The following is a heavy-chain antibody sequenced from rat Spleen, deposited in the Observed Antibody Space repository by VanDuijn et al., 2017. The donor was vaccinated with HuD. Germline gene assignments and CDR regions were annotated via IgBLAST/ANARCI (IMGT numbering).Heavy chain of an antibody. Sequence: EVQLVESGGGLVQPGRSLKLSCEVSGFTFNNYDMAWIRQAPTKGLEWVASINPGGFNTYYRDSVKGRFTISRDNAKSTLYLQMDSLRSEDTATYYCTRDSGSYYFDYWGQGVMVTVSS. J-gene: IGHJ2*01. V-gene: IGHV5-25*01. CDR1: GFTFNNYD. CDR2: INPGGFNT. CDR3: TRDSGSYYFDY. D-gene: IGHD4-3*01.